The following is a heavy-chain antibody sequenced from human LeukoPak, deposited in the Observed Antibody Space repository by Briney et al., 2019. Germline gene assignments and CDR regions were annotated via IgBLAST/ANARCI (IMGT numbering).Heavy chain of an antibody. D-gene: IGHD3-22*01. CDR3: AMSLITMIVVFDY. CDR1: GYTFTSYY. V-gene: IGHV1-46*01. CDR2: INPSGGST. Sequence: ASVKVSCKASGYTFTSYYMHWVRQAPGQGLEWMGIINPSGGSTSYAQKFQGRVTMTRDTSTSTVCMELSSLRSEDTAVYYCAMSLITMIVVFDYWGQGTLVTVSS. J-gene: IGHJ4*02.